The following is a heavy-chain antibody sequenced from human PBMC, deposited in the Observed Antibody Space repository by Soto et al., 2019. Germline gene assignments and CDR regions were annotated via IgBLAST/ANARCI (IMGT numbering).Heavy chain of an antibody. CDR3: ARLPGGYYGSGSYFDY. Sequence: QLQLQESGPGLVKPSETLSLTCTVSGGSISSSSYYWGWIRQPPGKGLEWIGSIYYSGSTYYNPSLKSRVTISVDTSKNQFSLKLSSVTAADTAVYYCARLPGGYYGSGSYFDYWGQGTLVTVSS. CDR2: IYYSGST. CDR1: GGSISSSSYY. D-gene: IGHD3-10*01. J-gene: IGHJ4*02. V-gene: IGHV4-39*01.